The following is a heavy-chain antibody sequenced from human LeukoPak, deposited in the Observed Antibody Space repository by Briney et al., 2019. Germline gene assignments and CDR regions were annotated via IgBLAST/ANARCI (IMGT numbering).Heavy chain of an antibody. J-gene: IGHJ6*02. D-gene: IGHD3-10*01. Sequence: GGSLRLSCAASGFTFSTHWMYWVRQAPGKDVVWVSRISGDGSMTSYADSVKGRFTISRDNAKDTLFLQMTSLRVEDTAVYSCASLLTPYHGSGGGGVDVWGQGTTVTVSS. CDR3: ASLLTPYHGSGGGGVDV. V-gene: IGHV3-74*01. CDR1: GFTFSTHW. CDR2: ISGDGSMT.